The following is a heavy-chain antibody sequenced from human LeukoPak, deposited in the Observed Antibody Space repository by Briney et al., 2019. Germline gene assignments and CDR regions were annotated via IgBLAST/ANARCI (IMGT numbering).Heavy chain of an antibody. CDR3: ARLSRDWFDP. Sequence: LRLSCAASGFTFSDYYMSWIRQAPGKGLEWIGEINHSGSTNYNPSLKSRVTISVDTSKNQFSLKLSSVTAADTAVYYCARLSRDWFDPWGQGTLVTVSS. V-gene: IGHV4-34*01. CDR1: GFTFSDYY. J-gene: IGHJ5*02. CDR2: INHSGST.